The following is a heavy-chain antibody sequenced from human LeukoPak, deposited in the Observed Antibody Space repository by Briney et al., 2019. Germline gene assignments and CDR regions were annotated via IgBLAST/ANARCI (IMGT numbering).Heavy chain of an antibody. J-gene: IGHJ6*03. Sequence: ASVKVSCKASGYTFTSYAMNWVRQAPGQGLEWMGWINPNSGGTNYAQKFQGRVTMTRDTSISTAYLELSRLTSDDTAVYYCAKDLRPKGSGTYYMDVWGKGTTVTISS. CDR3: AKDLRPKGSGTYYMDV. D-gene: IGHD3-10*01. CDR1: GYTFTSYA. CDR2: INPNSGGT. V-gene: IGHV1-2*02.